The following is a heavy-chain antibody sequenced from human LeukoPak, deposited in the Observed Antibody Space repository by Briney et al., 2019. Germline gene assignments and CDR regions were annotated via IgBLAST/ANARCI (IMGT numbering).Heavy chain of an antibody. CDR2: IWYDGSNK. J-gene: IGHJ4*02. Sequence: PGGSLRLSCAASGFTFTSYSMNWVRQAPGKGLEWGAVIWYDGSNKYYADSVKGRFTISRDNSKNTLYLQMNSLRAEDTAVYYCAKDVRRGIAASVFDYWGQGTLVTVSS. D-gene: IGHD6-13*01. CDR3: AKDVRRGIAASVFDY. V-gene: IGHV3-33*06. CDR1: GFTFTSYS.